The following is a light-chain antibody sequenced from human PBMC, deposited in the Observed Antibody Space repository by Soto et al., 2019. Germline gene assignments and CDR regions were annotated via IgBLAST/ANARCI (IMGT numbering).Light chain of an antibody. CDR2: ESS. J-gene: IGKJ5*01. V-gene: IGKV1-13*02. CDR1: QGISTL. CDR3: LHFKSFPIT. Sequence: AIQLTQSPSSLSASVGDRVTITCRASQGISTLFAWYQQKPGKAPKVLIYESSLLQSGVPSRFSGSGSGTDFTLTSSSLQPEDFSSYYCLHFKSFPITFGQGKRLETK.